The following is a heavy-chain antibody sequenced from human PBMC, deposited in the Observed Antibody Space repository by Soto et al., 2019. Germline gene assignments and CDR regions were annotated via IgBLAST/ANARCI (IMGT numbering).Heavy chain of an antibody. J-gene: IGHJ5*02. V-gene: IGHV1-69*08. Sequence: QVQLVQSGAEVKKPGSSVKVSCKASGGTFSSYTISWVRQAPGQGLAWMGRIIPILGIANYAQKFQGRVTITADKSTSTAYMELSSLRSEDTAVDYCERDTDSGYDSWGQGTLVTVSS. CDR1: GGTFSSYT. D-gene: IGHD5-12*01. CDR3: ERDTDSGYDS. CDR2: IIPILGIA.